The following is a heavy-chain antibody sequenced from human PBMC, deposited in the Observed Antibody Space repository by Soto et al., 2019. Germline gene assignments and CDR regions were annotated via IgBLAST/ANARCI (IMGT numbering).Heavy chain of an antibody. CDR1: EYTFTSND. V-gene: IGHV1-8*01. J-gene: IGHJ5*02. Sequence: QVQLVQSGAEVKKPGAQVKFSGRVSEYTFTSNDINWVRQATGQGLEWLGWMNPNSGNTGNAQKFQGRVTMTRNTSISTAYTELSSLRSEDTAVYYCASGRRASAYVRGTYRYRNWFDPWGQGTLVTVSA. CDR3: ASGRRASAYVRGTYRYRNWFDP. CDR2: MNPNSGNT. D-gene: IGHD3-16*02.